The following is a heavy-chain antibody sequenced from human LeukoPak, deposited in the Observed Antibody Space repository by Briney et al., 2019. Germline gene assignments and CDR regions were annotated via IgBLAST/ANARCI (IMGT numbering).Heavy chain of an antibody. J-gene: IGHJ4*02. CDR1: GFSLGSYS. V-gene: IGHV3-48*04. Sequence: GGSLRLSCAASGFSLGSYSMNWVRQAPGKGLEWVSFISSSSSTIYYADSVKGRFTISRDNAKNSLYLQMNSLRAEDTAVYYSARDRGGSYSAIDYWGQGTLVTVSS. CDR2: ISSSSSTI. CDR3: ARDRGGSYSAIDY. D-gene: IGHD1-26*01.